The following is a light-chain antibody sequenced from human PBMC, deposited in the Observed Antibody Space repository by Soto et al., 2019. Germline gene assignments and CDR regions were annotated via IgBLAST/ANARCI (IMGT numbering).Light chain of an antibody. CDR2: DDN. CDR1: SFNIGGNS. V-gene: IGLV1-51*01. Sequence: QSVMTQPPSVSAAPGQKVTISCSGSSFNIGGNSVSWYQQLPGTAPKLLIYDDNKRHSEIPDRFSGSKSGTSATLGITGFQTGDEADYYCGSWDSSLSAYVFGTGTKLT. CDR3: GSWDSSLSAYV. J-gene: IGLJ1*01.